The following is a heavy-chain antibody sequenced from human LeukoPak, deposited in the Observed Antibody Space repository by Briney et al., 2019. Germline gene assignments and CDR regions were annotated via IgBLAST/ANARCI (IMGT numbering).Heavy chain of an antibody. J-gene: IGHJ6*02. CDR1: GFAFSRSG. Sequence: PGGSLRLSCAASGFAFSRSGMHWVRQGPGKGLVWVSRIGPDGSGTTYADSVKGRFTNFRDNAKNTLYLQMSSLRAEDTAVYYCARSGVAYGMDVWGQGTTVTVSS. CDR2: IGPDGSGT. CDR3: ARSGVAYGMDV. D-gene: IGHD2-8*01. V-gene: IGHV3-74*01.